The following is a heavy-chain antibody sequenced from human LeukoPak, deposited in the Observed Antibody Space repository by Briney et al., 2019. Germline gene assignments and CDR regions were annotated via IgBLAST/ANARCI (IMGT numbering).Heavy chain of an antibody. CDR1: GFFFSRYW. Sequence: SGGSLRLSCAAPGFFFSRYWMYWVRQAPGKRLVWVSHINGDETSTNYADFVEGRFTISRDNAKNTLYLQMYSLRAEDEALYYCASLTHYDSRSFAFDIWGQGTLVAVSS. CDR2: INGDETST. CDR3: ASLTHYDSRSFAFDI. D-gene: IGHD3-22*01. J-gene: IGHJ3*02. V-gene: IGHV3-74*01.